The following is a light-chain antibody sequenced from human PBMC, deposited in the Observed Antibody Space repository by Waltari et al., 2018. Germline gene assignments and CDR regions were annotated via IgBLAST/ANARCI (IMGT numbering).Light chain of an antibody. V-gene: IGLV3-21*04. CDR1: NIETKS. Sequence: SYVLTQPPSVSVAPGKTARITCGGNNIETKSVHRYQQKPGQAPILVISYDSDRPSGIPERFSGSNSGNTATLTISRVEAADEADYYCQVWDANNDPGVFGTGTEVTVL. CDR3: QVWDANNDPGV. J-gene: IGLJ1*01. CDR2: YDS.